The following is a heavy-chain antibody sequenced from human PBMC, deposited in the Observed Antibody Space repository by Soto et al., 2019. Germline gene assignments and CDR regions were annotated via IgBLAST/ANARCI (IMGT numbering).Heavy chain of an antibody. CDR1: GFTFRTYW. CDR2: IKKDGSEK. V-gene: IGHV3-7*01. CDR3: AREEVESGGWQN. D-gene: IGHD6-19*01. Sequence: EVQLVESGGGLVQLGGSLRLSCAASGFTFRTYWMSWVRQAPGKGLEWVANIKKDGSEKNYVDSVKGRFTISRDNAKNSVYLQMNSLRAEDTAVYYCAREEVESGGWQNWGQGTLVTVSS. J-gene: IGHJ4*02.